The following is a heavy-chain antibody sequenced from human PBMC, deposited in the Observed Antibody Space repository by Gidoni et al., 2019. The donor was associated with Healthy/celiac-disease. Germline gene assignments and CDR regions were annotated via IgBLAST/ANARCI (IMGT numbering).Heavy chain of an antibody. CDR1: GASFSGSY. CDR2: INHSGST. V-gene: IGHV4-34*01. J-gene: IGHJ6*02. CDR3: ARGPRGIVVVPAAIPPVYYYYYYGMDV. D-gene: IGHD2-2*02. Sequence: QVPLQQWGAVLLKPSETLSLTCAVYGASFSGSYWSWIRQPPRKGLEWIGEINHSGSTNYNPSLKSRVTISVDTSKNQFSLKLSSVTAADTAVYYCARGPRGIVVVPAAIPPVYYYYYYGMDVWGQGTTVTVSS.